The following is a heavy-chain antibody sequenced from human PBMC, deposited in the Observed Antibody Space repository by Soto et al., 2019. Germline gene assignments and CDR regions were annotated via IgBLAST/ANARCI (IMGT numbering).Heavy chain of an antibody. CDR3: ARSYWADSVSCNWFDP. CDR2: INYSGRS. D-gene: IGHD2-15*01. V-gene: IGHV4-59*01. J-gene: IGHJ5*02. Sequence: QVQLQESGPGLVKSSETLSLTCSVSGDSSSTYYWGWIRQPPGKGLEWIGYINYSGRSNHNPSLMSRLSISVDASKNQVALKLTSVTAADTAVYYCARSYWADSVSCNWFDPWGQGTLVVVSS. CDR1: GDSSSTYY.